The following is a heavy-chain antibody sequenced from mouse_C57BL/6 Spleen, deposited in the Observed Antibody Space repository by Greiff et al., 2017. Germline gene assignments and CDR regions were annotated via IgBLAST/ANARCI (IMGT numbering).Heavy chain of an antibody. CDR2: ISSGSSTI. CDR1: GFTFSDYG. CDR3: AKGHYYGSSPYAMDY. J-gene: IGHJ4*01. D-gene: IGHD1-1*01. V-gene: IGHV5-17*01. Sequence: EVKLVASGGGLVKPGGSLKLSCAASGFTFSDYGMHWVRQAPEKGLEWVAYISSGSSTIYYADTVKGRFTISRDNAKNTLFLQMTSLRSEDTAMYYCAKGHYYGSSPYAMDYWGKGTSVTVSS.